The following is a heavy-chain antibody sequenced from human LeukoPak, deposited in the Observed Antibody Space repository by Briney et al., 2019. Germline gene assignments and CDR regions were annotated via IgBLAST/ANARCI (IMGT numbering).Heavy chain of an antibody. J-gene: IGHJ4*02. CDR2: INPNSGGK. CDR3: ARGRASSGWWVDY. V-gene: IGHV1-2*02. CDR1: GYTFTGYY. D-gene: IGHD6-19*01. Sequence: GASVKVSCKASGYTFTGYYMHWVRQAPGQGLEWMGWINPNSGGKNYAQKFQGRVTMTRDTSISTAYMELSRLRSDDTAVYYCARGRASSGWWVDYWGQGTLVTVSS.